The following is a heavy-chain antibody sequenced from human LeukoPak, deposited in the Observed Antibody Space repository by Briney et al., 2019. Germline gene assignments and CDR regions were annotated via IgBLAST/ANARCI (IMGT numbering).Heavy chain of an antibody. CDR1: GGSISSYH. J-gene: IGHJ4*02. CDR3: ARHVGDRTQIRDY. CDR2: VYYSGST. V-gene: IGHV4-59*08. Sequence: SETLSLTCTVSGGSISSYHWSWMRQPPGKGLEWIGYVYYSGSTDYNPSLKSRVTISVDTSKNQFSLKLSSVTAADTAVYYCARHVGDRTQIRDYWGQGTLVTVSS. D-gene: IGHD3-10*01.